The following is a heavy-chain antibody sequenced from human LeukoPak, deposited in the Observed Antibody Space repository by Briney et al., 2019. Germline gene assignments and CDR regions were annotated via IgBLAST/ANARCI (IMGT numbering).Heavy chain of an antibody. J-gene: IGHJ4*02. D-gene: IGHD5-24*01. CDR1: GYTFTSYG. CDR2: ISAYNGNT. Sequence: ASVKVSCKASGYTFTSYGISWVRQAPGQGLEWMGWISAYNGNTNYAQKLQGRVTMTTDTSTSTAYMELRSLRSHDTAVYYCASLFRDGYNSGGYYFDYWGQGTLVTVSS. CDR3: ASLFRDGYNSGGYYFDY. V-gene: IGHV1-18*01.